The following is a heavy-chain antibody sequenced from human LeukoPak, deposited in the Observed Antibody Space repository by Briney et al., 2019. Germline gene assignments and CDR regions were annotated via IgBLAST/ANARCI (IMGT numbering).Heavy chain of an antibody. J-gene: IGHJ4*02. Sequence: GGSLRLSCAASGFTFSSYAMSWVRQAPGKGLEWVSAISGSGGSTYYADSVKGRFTISRDNSKNTLYLQMNSLRAEDTAVYYCAKASGESYCTNGVCHTDYFDYWGQGTLVTVSS. CDR3: AKASGESYCTNGVCHTDYFDY. CDR2: ISGSGGST. D-gene: IGHD2-8*01. CDR1: GFTFSSYA. V-gene: IGHV3-23*01.